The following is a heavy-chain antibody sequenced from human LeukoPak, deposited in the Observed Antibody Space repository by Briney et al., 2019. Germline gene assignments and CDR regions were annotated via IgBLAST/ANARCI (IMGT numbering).Heavy chain of an antibody. CDR2: ISRSGSTI. Sequence: GGSLRLSCAASGFTFSDYYMSWIRQAPGKGLEWVSYISRSGSTIYYADSVKGRFTISRDNAKNSPYLQIDSLRAEDSAVYYCAKEGRYFDWLLFHYFDYWGQGTLVTVSS. D-gene: IGHD3-9*01. CDR3: AKEGRYFDWLLFHYFDY. V-gene: IGHV3-11*04. CDR1: GFTFSDYY. J-gene: IGHJ4*02.